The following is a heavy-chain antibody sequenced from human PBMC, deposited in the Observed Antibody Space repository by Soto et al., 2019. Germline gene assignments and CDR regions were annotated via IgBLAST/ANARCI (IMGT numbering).Heavy chain of an antibody. D-gene: IGHD2-2*02. CDR2: INPNSGGT. J-gene: IGHJ1*01. CDR1: GYTFTGYY. Sequence: ASVKVSCKASGYTFTGYYMHWVRQAPGQGLEWMGWINPNSGGTSYAQKFQGRVTMTRDTSISTAYMELSRLRSDDTAVYYCATAPSGYCSSTNCYTGVEYCQNWGQGTLVTVSS. V-gene: IGHV1-2*02. CDR3: ATAPSGYCSSTNCYTGVEYCQN.